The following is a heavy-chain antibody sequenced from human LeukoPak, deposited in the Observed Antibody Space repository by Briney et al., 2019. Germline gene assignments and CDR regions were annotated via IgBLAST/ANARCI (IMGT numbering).Heavy chain of an antibody. J-gene: IGHJ4*02. CDR1: GFTFSSYA. D-gene: IGHD3-3*01. CDR2: ISGSGGST. CDR3: AKDSHDFWSGYPPHPSH. Sequence: HPGGSLRLSCAASGFTFSSYAMSWVRQAPGKGLEWVSAISGSGGSTYYADSVKGRFTISRDNSKNTLYLQMNSLRAEDTAVYYCAKDSHDFWSGYPPHPSHWGQGTLVTVSS. V-gene: IGHV3-23*01.